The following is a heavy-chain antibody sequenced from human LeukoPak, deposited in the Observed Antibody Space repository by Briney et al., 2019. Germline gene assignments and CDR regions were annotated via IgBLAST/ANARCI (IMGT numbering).Heavy chain of an antibody. CDR1: GFTFSSYW. D-gene: IGHD2-2*01. V-gene: IGHV3-74*01. CDR3: ARGCTSTSCYQVPL. J-gene: IGHJ3*01. CDR2: INSDGSST. Sequence: GRSLRLSCAASGFTFSSYWMHWVRQAPGKGLVWVSRINSDGSSTSYADSVKGRFTISRNNAKNTLYLQMNSLRAEDTAVYFCARGCTSTSCYQVPLWGQGTMVTVSS.